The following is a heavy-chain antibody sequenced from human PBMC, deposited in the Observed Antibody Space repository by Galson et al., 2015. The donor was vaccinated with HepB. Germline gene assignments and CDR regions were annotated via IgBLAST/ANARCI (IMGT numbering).Heavy chain of an antibody. CDR2: IWYNGSNK. Sequence: SLRLSCAASGFTFSSYGMNWVRQAPGKGLEWVAVIWYNGSNKYYADSVKGRFTISRDNSKNTLYLQMNSLRAEDTAVYYCASELGDAFDIWGQGTMVTVSS. D-gene: IGHD7-27*01. J-gene: IGHJ3*02. CDR3: ASELGDAFDI. V-gene: IGHV3-33*01. CDR1: GFTFSSYG.